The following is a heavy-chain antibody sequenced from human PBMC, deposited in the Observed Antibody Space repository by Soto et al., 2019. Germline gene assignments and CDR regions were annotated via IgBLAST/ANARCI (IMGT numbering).Heavy chain of an antibody. V-gene: IGHV3-30*03. J-gene: IGHJ6*02. Sequence: QVQLVESGGGVVQPGRSLRLSCAASGFTFSSYGMHWVRQAPGKGLEWVAVISYDGSNKYYADSVKGRFTISRDNSKNTLYLQMNSLRAEDTAVYYCATSDGMDVWGQGTTVTVSS. CDR1: GFTFSSYG. CDR3: ATSDGMDV. CDR2: ISYDGSNK.